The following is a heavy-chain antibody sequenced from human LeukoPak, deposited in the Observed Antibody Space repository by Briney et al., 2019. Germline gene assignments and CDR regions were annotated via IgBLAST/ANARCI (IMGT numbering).Heavy chain of an antibody. D-gene: IGHD3-22*01. CDR1: GFTFTSYA. J-gene: IGHJ4*02. V-gene: IGHV3-23*01. CDR2: ISGSSGST. Sequence: GGSLRLSCAASGFTFTSYAMSWVRQAPGKGLEWVSAISGSSGSTYYADSVKGRFTISRDNSKNTLYLQMNSLRAEDTAVYYCAKWNQDDSSGSYYFDYWGQGTLVTVSS. CDR3: AKWNQDDSSGSYYFDY.